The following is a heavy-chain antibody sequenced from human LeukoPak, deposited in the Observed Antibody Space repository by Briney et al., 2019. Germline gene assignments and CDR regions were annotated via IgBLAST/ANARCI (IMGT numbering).Heavy chain of an antibody. Sequence: GGSLRLSCAASGFTFSSYGMHWVRQAPGKGLEWVAFIRSDGSNKYYADSVKGRFTISRDNSKNTLYLQMDSLRAEDTAVYYCASFRGGSSGLYTNDYWGQGTLVTVSS. CDR1: GFTFSSYG. V-gene: IGHV3-30*02. D-gene: IGHD6-19*01. CDR3: ASFRGGSSGLYTNDY. J-gene: IGHJ4*02. CDR2: IRSDGSNK.